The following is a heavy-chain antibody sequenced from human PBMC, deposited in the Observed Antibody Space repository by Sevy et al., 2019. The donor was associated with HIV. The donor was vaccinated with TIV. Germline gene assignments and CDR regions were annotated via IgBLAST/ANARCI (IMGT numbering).Heavy chain of an antibody. D-gene: IGHD3-22*01. J-gene: IGHJ3*02. CDR3: ARHCLHYFDNTGYGEAFDI. Sequence: SETLSLTCTVSGDSIRSSVHFWAWIRQPPGKGLQWLGSIHHRGDSYYNPSLRSRVTICVDTSKNQVSLNLNSMTAADTAVYFCARHCLHYFDNTGYGEAFDIWGQGSLVTVSS. CDR2: IHHRGDS. CDR1: GDSIRSSVHF. V-gene: IGHV4-39*01.